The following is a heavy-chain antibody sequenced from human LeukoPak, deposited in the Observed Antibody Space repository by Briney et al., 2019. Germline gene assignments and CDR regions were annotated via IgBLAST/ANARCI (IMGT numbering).Heavy chain of an antibody. D-gene: IGHD4-11*01. J-gene: IGHJ6*03. CDR2: IYHSGST. CDR3: ARVVYSNYLGLRGSNSDYYMDV. V-gene: IGHV4-38-2*01. CDR1: GYSISSGYY. Sequence: MSSETLSLTCAVSGYSISSGYYWGWIRQPPGKGLEWIGSIYHSGSTYYNPSLKSRVTMSVDTSKKQFSLKLRSVTAADTAEYYCARVVYSNYLGLRGSNSDYYMDVWGKGTTVTVSS.